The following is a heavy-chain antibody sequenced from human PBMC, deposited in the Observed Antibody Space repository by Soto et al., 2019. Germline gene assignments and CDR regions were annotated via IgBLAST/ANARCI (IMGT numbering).Heavy chain of an antibody. J-gene: IGHJ4*02. CDR2: IYSTGTK. D-gene: IGHD3-10*01. CDR3: AKDGRGSGSHYNSFGY. Sequence: GGSLRLSCAASGFTVGNNYMSWVRQAPGKGLEWVSLIYSTGTKKYADSVKGRFTVSRDNAKNTLYLQMNSLRAEDTAVYYCAKDGRGSGSHYNSFGYWGQGTLVTVSS. V-gene: IGHV3-53*01. CDR1: GFTVGNNY.